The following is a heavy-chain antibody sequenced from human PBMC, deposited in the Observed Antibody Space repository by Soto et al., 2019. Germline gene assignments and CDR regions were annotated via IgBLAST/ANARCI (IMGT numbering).Heavy chain of an antibody. CDR1: GGSFSGYY. D-gene: IGHD6-19*01. J-gene: IGHJ6*02. V-gene: IGHV4-34*01. Sequence: PSETLSLTCAVYGGSFSGYYWSWIRQPPGKGLEWIGEINHSGSTNYNPSLKSRVTISVDTSKNQFSLKLSSVTAADTAVYYCARGFSGWYYYYGMDVWGQGTRVTVSS. CDR3: ARGFSGWYYYYGMDV. CDR2: INHSGST.